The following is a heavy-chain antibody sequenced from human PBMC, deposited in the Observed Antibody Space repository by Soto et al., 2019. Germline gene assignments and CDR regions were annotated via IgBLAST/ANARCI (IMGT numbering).Heavy chain of an antibody. CDR3: ATTPFHMASAGSFYFDY. J-gene: IGHJ4*02. CDR1: GGTFSNYG. Sequence: SVKVSCKASGGTFSNYGVSWVRQAPGQRLEWLGGIIPLFGTKYFAQNFQGRVTIAADESTGTAYMELSSLRSEDSAVYFCATTPFHMASAGSFYFDYWGPGTLVTVS. D-gene: IGHD6-13*01. V-gene: IGHV1-69*13. CDR2: IIPLFGTK.